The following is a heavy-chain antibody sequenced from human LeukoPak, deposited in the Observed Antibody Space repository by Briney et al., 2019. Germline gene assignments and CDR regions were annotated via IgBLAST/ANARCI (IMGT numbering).Heavy chain of an antibody. CDR2: IYYSGST. J-gene: IGHJ5*02. V-gene: IGHV4-59*08. Sequence: SETLSLTCTVSGGSISSYYWSWIRQPPGKGLEWIGYIYYSGSTNYNPSLKSRVTISADTSKNQFSLKLSSVTAADTAVYYCARRYSSGWSNWFDPWGQGTLVTVSS. D-gene: IGHD6-19*01. CDR3: ARRYSSGWSNWFDP. CDR1: GGSISSYY.